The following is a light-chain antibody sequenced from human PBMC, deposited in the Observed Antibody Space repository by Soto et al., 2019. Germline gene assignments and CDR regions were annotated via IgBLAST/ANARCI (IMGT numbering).Light chain of an antibody. CDR3: QSYDSSLNRV. J-gene: IGLJ1*01. CDR2: GDN. Sequence: QSVLSQPPSVSGAPGQRITISCTGSSSNIGANYDVHWYRQVPGTAPKLLMSGDNNRPSGVADRFSGSKSGTSASLAITRLHAEDEADYYCQSYDSSLNRVFGTGTKVTVL. CDR1: SSNIGANYD. V-gene: IGLV1-40*01.